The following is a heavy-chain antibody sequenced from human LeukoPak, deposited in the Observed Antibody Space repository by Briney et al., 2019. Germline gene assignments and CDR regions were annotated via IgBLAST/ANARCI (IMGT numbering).Heavy chain of an antibody. CDR3: ARVYQWLLLNWFDP. J-gene: IGHJ5*02. D-gene: IGHD3-22*01. CDR1: GFTFSNYS. CDR2: INHSGST. V-gene: IGHV4-34*01. Sequence: GSLRLSCAGSGFTFSNYSINWVRQPPGKGLEWIGEINHSGSTNYNPSLKSRVTISVDTSKNQFSLKLSSVTAADTAVYYCARVYQWLLLNWFDPWGQGTLVTVSS.